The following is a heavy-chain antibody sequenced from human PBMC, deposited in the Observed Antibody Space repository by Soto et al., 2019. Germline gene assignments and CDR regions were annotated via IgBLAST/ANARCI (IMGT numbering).Heavy chain of an antibody. V-gene: IGHV3-7*05. D-gene: IGHD3-16*02. CDR1: GFTFSSYW. Sequence: GGSLRLSCAASGFTFSSYWMSWVRQAPGKGLEWVANIKQDGSEKYYVDSVKGRFTISRDNAKNSLYLQMNSLRAEDTAVYYCARGRPSSRLGELSLQYYFDYWGQGTLVTVSS. J-gene: IGHJ4*02. CDR3: ARGRPSSRLGELSLQYYFDY. CDR2: IKQDGSEK.